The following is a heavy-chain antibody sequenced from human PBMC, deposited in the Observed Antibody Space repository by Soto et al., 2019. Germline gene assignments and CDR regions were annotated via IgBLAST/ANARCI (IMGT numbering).Heavy chain of an antibody. CDR2: IYRYGST. V-gene: IGHV4-4*02. J-gene: IGHJ5*02. CDR3: SGGGRPGQIDWFDP. Sequence: QVQLQESGPRLVKPSGTLSLTCAVYGGSLSSCNWWSWVRQPPGKGLEWIGEIYRYGSTSYNPSLKDSSPTGVDKSTNQIPLKLTSLTAAGTAVYFCSGGGRPGQIDWFDPWGQGILVTVSS. CDR1: GGSLSSCNW. D-gene: IGHD2-21*01.